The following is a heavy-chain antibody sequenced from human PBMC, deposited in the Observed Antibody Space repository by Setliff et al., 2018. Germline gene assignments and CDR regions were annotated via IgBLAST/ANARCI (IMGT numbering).Heavy chain of an antibody. CDR3: ARDPGFHSGTWSLDS. V-gene: IGHV4-4*07. CDR2: ISTSGDT. J-gene: IGHJ4*02. CDR1: GGSIINSYY. Sequence: SETLSLTCTVSGGSIINSYYWSWIRQPAGKGLEWIGRISTSGDTNYNPSLKSRVTVSLDTSKNQFSLKLTSMTAADTAVYYCARDPGFHSGTWSLDSWGQGRLVTVSS. D-gene: IGHD2-21*01.